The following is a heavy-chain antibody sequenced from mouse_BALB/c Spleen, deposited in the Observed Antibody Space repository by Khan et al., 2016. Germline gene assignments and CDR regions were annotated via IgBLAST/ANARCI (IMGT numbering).Heavy chain of an antibody. D-gene: IGHD1-2*01. J-gene: IGHJ2*01. CDR2: ISYSGST. V-gene: IGHV3-1*02. CDR1: GYSITSGYG. Sequence: EVQLQESGPDLVKPSQSLSLTCTVTGYSITSGYGWNWLRQFPGNKLEWMGYISYSGSTNYNPSLKSRISITRDTSKNQFFLQLNSVTTEYTATYDCARTARIKYWGQGTTLTVSS. CDR3: ARTARIKY.